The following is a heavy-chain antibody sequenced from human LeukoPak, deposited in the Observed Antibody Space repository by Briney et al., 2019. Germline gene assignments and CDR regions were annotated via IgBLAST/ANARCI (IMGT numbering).Heavy chain of an antibody. CDR2: INSDGSST. CDR1: GFTFSSYW. Sequence: AGGSLRLSCAASGFTFSSYWMHWVRQAPGKGLVWVSRINSDGSSTSYADSVKGRFTISRDNAKNTLYLQMNSLRAEDTAVYYRAKEVSMTAGTTGDYWGQGTLVTVSS. V-gene: IGHV3-74*01. CDR3: AKEVSMTAGTTGDY. J-gene: IGHJ4*02. D-gene: IGHD1-7*01.